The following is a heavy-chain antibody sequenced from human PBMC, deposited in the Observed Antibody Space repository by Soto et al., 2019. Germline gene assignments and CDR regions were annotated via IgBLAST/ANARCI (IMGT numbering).Heavy chain of an antibody. J-gene: IGHJ6*02. Sequence: WASVKVSCKASGYTFTSYDINWVRQATGQGLEWMGWMNPNSGNTGYAQKFQGRVTMTRNTSISTAYLELSSLRSEDTAVYYCARAQTARFGGQNYYGMDVWGQGTTVTVSS. CDR1: GYTFTSYD. V-gene: IGHV1-8*01. D-gene: IGHD3-10*01. CDR2: MNPNSGNT. CDR3: ARAQTARFGGQNYYGMDV.